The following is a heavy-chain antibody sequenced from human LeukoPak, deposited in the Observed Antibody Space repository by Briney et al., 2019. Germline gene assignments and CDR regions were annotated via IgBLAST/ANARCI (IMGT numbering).Heavy chain of an antibody. V-gene: IGHV4-59*12. J-gene: IGHJ5*02. D-gene: IGHD3-10*01. Sequence: PSETLSLTCTVSGGSISTYYWSWIRQPPGKGLEWIGYIYYTGSTSYNPSLKSRVTMSLDASKNQFSLKLSSVTAADTAVYYCARDSGTTGEVKFDPWGQGTLVTVSS. CDR2: IYYTGST. CDR3: ARDSGTTGEVKFDP. CDR1: GGSISTYY.